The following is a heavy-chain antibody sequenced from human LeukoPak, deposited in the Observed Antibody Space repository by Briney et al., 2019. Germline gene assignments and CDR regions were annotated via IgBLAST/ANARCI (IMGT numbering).Heavy chain of an antibody. CDR3: AKDMYGSGTSDAFDI. Sequence: PGGSLRLSCAASGFTFDDYAMHWVRQAPGKGLEWVSGISWNSGSIGYADSVKGRFTISRDNAKNSLYPQMNSLRAEDMALYYCAKDMYGSGTSDAFDIWGQGTMVTVSS. D-gene: IGHD3-10*01. CDR2: ISWNSGSI. V-gene: IGHV3-9*03. CDR1: GFTFDDYA. J-gene: IGHJ3*02.